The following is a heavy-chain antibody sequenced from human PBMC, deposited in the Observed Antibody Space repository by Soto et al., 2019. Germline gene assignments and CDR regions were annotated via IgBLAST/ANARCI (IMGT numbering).Heavy chain of an antibody. D-gene: IGHD6-19*01. V-gene: IGHV1-3*01. CDR1: GYTFTSYA. CDR3: AAGYSSGWYMYDAFDI. CDR2: INAGNGNT. Sequence: ASVKVSCRASGYTFTSYAMHWVRQAPGQRLEWMGWINAGNGNTKYSQKFQGRVTITRDTSASTAYMELSSLRSEDTAVYYCAAGYSSGWYMYDAFDIWGQGTMVTVSS. J-gene: IGHJ3*02.